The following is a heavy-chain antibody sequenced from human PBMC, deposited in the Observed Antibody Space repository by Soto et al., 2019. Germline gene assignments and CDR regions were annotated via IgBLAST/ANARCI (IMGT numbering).Heavy chain of an antibody. CDR1: GYTFTSYG. CDR3: AREFGSPSRDCTNGVCYLGLGV. V-gene: IGHV1-18*01. D-gene: IGHD2-8*01. CDR2: ISAYNGNT. Sequence: ASVKVSCKASGYTFTSYGISWVRQAPGQGLEWMGWISAYNGNTNYAQKLQGRVTMTTDTSTSTAYMELRSLRSDDTAVYYCAREFGSPSRDCTNGVCYLGLGVWGKGTTVTVCS. J-gene: IGHJ6*04.